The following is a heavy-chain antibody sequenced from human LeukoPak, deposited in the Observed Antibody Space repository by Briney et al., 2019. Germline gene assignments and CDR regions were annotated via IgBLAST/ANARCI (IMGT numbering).Heavy chain of an antibody. J-gene: IGHJ4*02. CDR3: ARDIPRSY. Sequence: PGGSLRLSCAASGFTFSSYAMHWVRQAPGKGLEWVAVISYDGSNKYYADSVKGRFTISRDNSKNTLYLQMNSLRAEDTAVYHCARDIPRSYWGQGTLVTVSS. V-gene: IGHV3-30*04. CDR1: GFTFSSYA. CDR2: ISYDGSNK.